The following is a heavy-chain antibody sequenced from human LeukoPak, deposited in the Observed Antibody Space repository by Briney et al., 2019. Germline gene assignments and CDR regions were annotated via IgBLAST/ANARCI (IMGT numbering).Heavy chain of an antibody. CDR1: GFPFRSHS. V-gene: IGHV3-21*01. J-gene: IGHJ4*02. CDR3: ASGDDFAY. CDR2: IMSNTEE. D-gene: IGHD2-21*02. Sequence: GGSLSLSCSTSGFPFRSHSMSWVRQAPGKGLEWVSSIMSNTEEQYADSVRGRFIISRDNAKNSLFLQMNSLRAEDTAVYYCASGDDFAYWGQGALVTVSS.